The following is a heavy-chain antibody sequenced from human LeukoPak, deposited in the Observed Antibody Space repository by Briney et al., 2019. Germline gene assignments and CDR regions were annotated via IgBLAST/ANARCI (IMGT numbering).Heavy chain of an antibody. V-gene: IGHV3-48*02. CDR1: GFTFSSYS. CDR2: ISSSISVI. D-gene: IGHD6-19*01. Sequence: GSLRLSCAASGFTFSSYSMNWVRQAPGKGLEWVSYISSSISVIYYADSVKGRFTISRDNAKNSLYLQMNSLRDEDTAVYYCARDQYSGHWYYARDIWGQGTMVTVSS. J-gene: IGHJ3*02. CDR3: ARDQYSGHWYYARDI.